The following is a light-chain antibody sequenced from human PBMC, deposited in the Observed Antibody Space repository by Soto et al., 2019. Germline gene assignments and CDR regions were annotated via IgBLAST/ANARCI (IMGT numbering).Light chain of an antibody. CDR3: RLYGTSLGFT. V-gene: IGKV3-20*01. Sequence: EMVLTQSPGTLSLSPGERATLSCRASQSVSSSYLAWYQQKPGQAPRLLIYGASSRATGIPDRFSGSGSGTDFTLTISRREPEDFAVYYCRLYGTSLGFTFGPGTKVYIK. CDR1: QSVSSSY. CDR2: GAS. J-gene: IGKJ3*01.